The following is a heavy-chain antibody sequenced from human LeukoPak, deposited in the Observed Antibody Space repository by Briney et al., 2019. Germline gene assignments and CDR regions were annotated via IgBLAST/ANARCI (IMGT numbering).Heavy chain of an antibody. CDR1: GFTVSTNY. CDR2: LYSSSSK. CDR3: ARGVWFDP. J-gene: IGHJ5*02. V-gene: IGHV3-53*01. Sequence: GGSLRLSCAASGFTVSTNYMSWVRQAPGKGLEWVSVLYSSSSKYYAESVRGRFTISRDNSKNPLYLQMNSVRGEATAVYYCARGVWFDPWGQGTLVTVSS.